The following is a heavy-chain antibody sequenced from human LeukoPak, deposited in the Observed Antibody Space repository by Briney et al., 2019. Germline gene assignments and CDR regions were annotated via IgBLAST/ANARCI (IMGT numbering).Heavy chain of an antibody. CDR2: FDPKNGKT. CDR3: ATASDRVMSTVNRWYVDL. Sequence: GASVQVSCKVSGDTLTEFSIHWVRQAPGKGLEWMGGFDPKNGKTIYAQKFQDRVTMTEDTSTGTAYMALSSLTSDDTAVYYCATASDRVMSTVNRWYVDLWGRGTLVAVSS. V-gene: IGHV1-24*01. D-gene: IGHD3-16*01. CDR1: GDTLTEFS. J-gene: IGHJ2*01.